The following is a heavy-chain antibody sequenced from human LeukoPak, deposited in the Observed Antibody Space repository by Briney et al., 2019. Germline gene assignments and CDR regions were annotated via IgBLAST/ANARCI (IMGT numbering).Heavy chain of an antibody. J-gene: IGHJ4*02. CDR3: AREGVGSSYYFDY. D-gene: IGHD6-6*01. CDR1: GNSISSGYY. Sequence: SETLSLTCTVSGNSISSGYYWDWIRQPPGKGLQWIGSVYHSGSTYYNPSLKSRITISVDTSKNQFSLKLSSVTAADTAVYYCAREGVGSSYYFDYWGQGTLVTVSS. V-gene: IGHV4-38-2*02. CDR2: VYHSGST.